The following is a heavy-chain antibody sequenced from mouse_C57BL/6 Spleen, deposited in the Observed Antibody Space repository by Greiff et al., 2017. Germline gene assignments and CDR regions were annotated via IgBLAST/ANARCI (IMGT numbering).Heavy chain of an antibody. CDR3: TNRGGYAMDY. CDR1: GYTFTDYE. J-gene: IGHJ4*01. Sequence: QVQLKESGAELVRPGASVTLSCKASGYTFTDYEMHWVKQTPVHGLEWIGAIDPETGGTAYNQKFKGKAILTADKSSSTAYMELRSLTSEDSAVYYCTNRGGYAMDYWGQGTSVTVSS. V-gene: IGHV1-15*01. CDR2: IDPETGGT.